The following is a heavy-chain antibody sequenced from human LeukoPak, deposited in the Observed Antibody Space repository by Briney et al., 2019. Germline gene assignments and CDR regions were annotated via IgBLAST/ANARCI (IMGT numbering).Heavy chain of an antibody. J-gene: IGHJ4*02. Sequence: GGSLRLSCAASGFTFSSYWMSWVRQAPGKGLQWVANINQDGSEKYYVDSVKGRFTISRDNAKNSLYLQMNSLRVEDTAVYYCARRAIAEGFDYWGQGTLVTVSS. CDR3: ARRAIAEGFDY. D-gene: IGHD6-13*01. CDR2: INQDGSEK. CDR1: GFTFSSYW. V-gene: IGHV3-7*04.